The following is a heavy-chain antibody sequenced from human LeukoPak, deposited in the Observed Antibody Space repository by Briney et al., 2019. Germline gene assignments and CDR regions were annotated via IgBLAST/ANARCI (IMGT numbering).Heavy chain of an antibody. D-gene: IGHD7-27*01. CDR3: ARTWGTDT. Sequence: GGSLRLSCAASGFTFSSFSVTWVRQTAGRGLEWVAKIKKDGSKKYNVDSVKARSPTSRHNAKNSLHLQMNSLRGEDTAVYYSARTWGTDTWGQGTMVSVSS. V-gene: IGHV3-7*04. CDR1: GFTFSSFS. CDR2: IKKDGSKK. J-gene: IGHJ3*02.